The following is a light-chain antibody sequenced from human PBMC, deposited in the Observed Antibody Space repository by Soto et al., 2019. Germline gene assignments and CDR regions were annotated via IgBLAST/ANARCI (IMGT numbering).Light chain of an antibody. CDR2: DAS. V-gene: IGKV1-39*01. CDR1: QGISSY. CDR3: QQSYSSPPT. J-gene: IGKJ1*01. Sequence: DFHLTHSPSFLSAYVGDIVTITCRASQGISSYLAWYQQKPGKAPKLLIYDASSLESGVPSRFSGSRSGPDFTLTISSLQPEDFATYYCQQSYSSPPTFGQGTKVDIK.